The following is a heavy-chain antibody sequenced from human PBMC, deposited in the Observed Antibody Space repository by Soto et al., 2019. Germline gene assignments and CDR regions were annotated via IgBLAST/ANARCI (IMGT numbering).Heavy chain of an antibody. Sequence: QVQLQESGPGLVKPSQTLSLTCTVSGGSISSGGYYWSWIRQHPGKGLEWIGYIYYSGSTYYNPSLKGRVTLSVDTSKNQFSLKLSSVTAADTAVYYCALSRSPNGAGRYTGWGQGTLVTVSS. V-gene: IGHV4-31*03. D-gene: IGHD5-12*01. J-gene: IGHJ4*02. CDR2: IYYSGST. CDR3: ALSRSPNGAGRYTG. CDR1: GGSISSGGYY.